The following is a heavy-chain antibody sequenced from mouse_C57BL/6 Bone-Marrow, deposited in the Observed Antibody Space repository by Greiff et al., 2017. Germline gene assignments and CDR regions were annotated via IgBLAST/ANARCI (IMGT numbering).Heavy chain of an antibody. CDR2: INPSSGYT. V-gene: IGHV1-4*01. J-gene: IGHJ4*01. CDR3: ARDLTTGDAMDY. CDR1: GYTFTSYT. Sequence: VQLQQSGAELARPGASVKMSCKASGYTFTSYTMHWVKQRPGQGLEWIGYINPSSGYTKYNQKFKDKATLTADKSSSTAYMQLSSLTSEDSAVYYCARDLTTGDAMDYWGQGTSVTVSS.